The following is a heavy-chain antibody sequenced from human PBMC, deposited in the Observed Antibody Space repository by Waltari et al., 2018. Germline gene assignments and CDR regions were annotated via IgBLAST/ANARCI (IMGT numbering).Heavy chain of an antibody. CDR1: GYTFTGYY. J-gene: IGHJ3*02. Sequence: QVQLVQSGAEVKKPGASVKVSCKASGYTFTGYYMHWVRQAPGQGLEWMGRVNRNSCGTNYAKKFEGRVTMTRDTSISTAYMELSRLRSDDTAVYYCARDGYCSGGSCSTDAFDIWGQGTMVTVSS. D-gene: IGHD2-15*01. CDR2: VNRNSCGT. CDR3: ARDGYCSGGSCSTDAFDI. V-gene: IGHV1-2*06.